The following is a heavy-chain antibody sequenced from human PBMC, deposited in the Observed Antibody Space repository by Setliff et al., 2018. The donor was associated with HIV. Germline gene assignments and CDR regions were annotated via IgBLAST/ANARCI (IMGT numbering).Heavy chain of an antibody. V-gene: IGHV1-69*10. Sequence: PGGSLRLSCAASGFTFSSYAISWVRQAPGQGLEWMGGIIPILGIANYAQKFQGRVTITADKSTSTAYMELSSLRSEDTAVYYCARERPGDHYESTGYQLADWFDPWGQGTLVTVSS. CDR2: IIPILGIA. J-gene: IGHJ5*02. CDR1: GFTFSSYA. D-gene: IGHD3-22*01. CDR3: ARERPGDHYESTGYQLADWFDP.